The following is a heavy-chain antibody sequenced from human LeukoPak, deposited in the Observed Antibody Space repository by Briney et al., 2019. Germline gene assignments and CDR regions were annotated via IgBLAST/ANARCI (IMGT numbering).Heavy chain of an antibody. CDR3: ARIDLGYCSSTSCVPYYYYYMDV. CDR2: ISAYNVNT. D-gene: IGHD2-2*01. J-gene: IGHJ6*03. Sequence: ASVTVSCKASGYTFTSYGISWVRQAPGQGREWMGWISAYNVNTNYAQKLHGRGTMTTDTSTSTAYMELRSLRSDDTAVDYCARIDLGYCSSTSCVPYYYYYMDVWGKGTTVTVSS. CDR1: GYTFTSYG. V-gene: IGHV1-18*01.